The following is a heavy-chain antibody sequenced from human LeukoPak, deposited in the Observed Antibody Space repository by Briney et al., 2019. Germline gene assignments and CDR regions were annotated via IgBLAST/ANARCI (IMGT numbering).Heavy chain of an antibody. CDR2: VNAYNGDT. Sequence: ASVKVSCKASGYTFSSYGISWVRQAPGQGLEWMGWVNAYNGDTHYAQNLQGRLTMTTDTSTSMAFMELRSLRPDDTAVYFCARWGLVAPGTYYYYYMDVWGRGPRSPSP. J-gene: IGHJ6*03. CDR1: GYTFSSYG. D-gene: IGHD2-2*01. V-gene: IGHV1-18*01. CDR3: ARWGLVAPGTYYYYYMDV.